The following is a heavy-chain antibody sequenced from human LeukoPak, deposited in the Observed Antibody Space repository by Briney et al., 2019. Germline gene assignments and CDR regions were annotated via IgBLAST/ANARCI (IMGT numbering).Heavy chain of an antibody. D-gene: IGHD4-17*01. CDR1: GGSISSYY. V-gene: IGHV4-39*07. J-gene: IGHJ4*02. Sequence: SETLSLTCTVSGGSISSYYWGWIRQPPGKGLEWIGSIYYSGSTYYNPSLKSRVTISVDTSKNQFSLKLSSVTAADTAVYYCARKVTVTPFDYWGQGTLVTVSS. CDR2: IYYSGST. CDR3: ARKVTVTPFDY.